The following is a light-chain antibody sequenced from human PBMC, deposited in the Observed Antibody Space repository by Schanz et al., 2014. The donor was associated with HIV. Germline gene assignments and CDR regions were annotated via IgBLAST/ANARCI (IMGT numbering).Light chain of an antibody. Sequence: EIVLTQSPATLSLSPGERATLSCRASQSVNTYLAWYQQKPGQSPRLLIYGASSRATGIPDRFSGSGSGTEFTLTISSVQPEDVAAYYCQQSYSVPITFAQGTRLQI. CDR3: QQSYSVPIT. J-gene: IGKJ5*01. V-gene: IGKV3-11*01. CDR2: GAS. CDR1: QSVNTY.